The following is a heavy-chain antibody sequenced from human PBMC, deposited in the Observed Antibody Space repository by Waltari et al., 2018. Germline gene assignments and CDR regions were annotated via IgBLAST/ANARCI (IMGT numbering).Heavy chain of an antibody. CDR1: GFTFSSYA. J-gene: IGHJ4*02. D-gene: IGHD2-15*01. V-gene: IGHV3-23*04. CDR3: AKGKGVVVVAATPFDY. Sequence: EVQLVESGGGLVQPGGSLRLSCAASGFTFSSYAMSWVRQAPGKGLGRISAISGSGGSTYYADSVKGRFTISRDNSKNTLYLQMNSLRAEDTAVYYCAKGKGVVVVAATPFDYWGQGTLVTVSS. CDR2: ISGSGGST.